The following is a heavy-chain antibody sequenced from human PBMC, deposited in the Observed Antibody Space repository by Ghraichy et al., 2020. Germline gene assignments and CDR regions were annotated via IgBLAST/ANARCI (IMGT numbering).Heavy chain of an antibody. CDR1: GYTLTELS. V-gene: IGHV1-24*01. CDR2: FDPEDGET. J-gene: IGHJ4*02. D-gene: IGHD2-15*01. CDR3: ATDQPRDYCSGGSCLH. Sequence: ASVKVSCKVSGYTLTELSMHWVRQAPGKGLEWMGGFDPEDGETIYAQKFQGRVTMTEDTSTDTAYMELSSLRSEDTAVYYCATDQPRDYCSGGSCLHWGQGTLVTVSS.